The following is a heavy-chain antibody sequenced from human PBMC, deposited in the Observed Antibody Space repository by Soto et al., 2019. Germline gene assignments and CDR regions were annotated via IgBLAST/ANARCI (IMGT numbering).Heavy chain of an antibody. V-gene: IGHV1-69*01. D-gene: IGHD2-15*01. CDR1: GGTFSSYA. J-gene: IGHJ4*02. CDR2: IIPIFGTA. Sequence: QVQLVQSGAEVKKPGSSVKVSCKASGGTFSSYAISWVRQAPGQGLEWMGGIIPIFGTANYAQKFQGRVTITAEESTSTAYMELSSLRSEDTAVYYCAREVAYCSGGSCYSFDYWGQGTLVTVSS. CDR3: AREVAYCSGGSCYSFDY.